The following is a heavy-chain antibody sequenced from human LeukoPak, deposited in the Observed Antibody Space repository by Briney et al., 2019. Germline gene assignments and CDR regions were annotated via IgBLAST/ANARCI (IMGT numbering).Heavy chain of an antibody. CDR3: ARGTYYFDY. D-gene: IGHD3-10*01. CDR1: GFTFSSYW. Sequence: GGSLRLSCAASGFTFSSYWMSWVRQAPGKGLEWVAVIWYDGSNKYYADSVKGRFTISRDNSKNTLYLQMNSLRAEDTAVYYCARGTYYFDYWGQGTLVTVSS. V-gene: IGHV3-33*08. J-gene: IGHJ4*02. CDR2: IWYDGSNK.